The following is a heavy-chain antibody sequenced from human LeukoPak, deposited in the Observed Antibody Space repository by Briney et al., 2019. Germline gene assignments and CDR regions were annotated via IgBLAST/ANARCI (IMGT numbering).Heavy chain of an antibody. CDR2: ISSSSSTI. V-gene: IGHV3-48*04. D-gene: IGHD3-10*01. CDR1: GFTFSSYS. CDR3: ARPGESMVRGGFDY. J-gene: IGHJ4*02. Sequence: GGSLRLSCAASGFTFSSYSMNWVRQAPGKGLEWVSYISSSSSTIYYADSVKGRFTISRDNAKNSLYLQMNSLRAEDTAVYYCARPGESMVRGGFDYWGQGTLVTVSS.